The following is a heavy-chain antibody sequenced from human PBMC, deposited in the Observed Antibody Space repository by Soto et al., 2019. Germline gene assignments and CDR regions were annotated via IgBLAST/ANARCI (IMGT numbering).Heavy chain of an antibody. D-gene: IGHD6-13*01. V-gene: IGHV3-53*01. CDR1: GVTVSNNY. CDR3: ARVPPGIAAGGAGA. J-gene: IGHJ5*02. Sequence: EVQLVESGGGLILPGGSLRLSCAASGVTVSNNYMRWGRQAPGKGLEWVSLIYSGGDTHYADSVKGRFTISRDSSKNTVYLQMNSLRAEDTAVSYCARVPPGIAAGGAGAWVQGTLVTVSS. CDR2: IYSGGDT.